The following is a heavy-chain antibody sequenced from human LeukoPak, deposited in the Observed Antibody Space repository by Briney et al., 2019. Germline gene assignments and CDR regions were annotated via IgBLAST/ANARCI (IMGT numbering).Heavy chain of an antibody. CDR3: AREQGHYDFWSGYSRPHWFDP. V-gene: IGHV4-34*01. CDR2: INHSGST. CDR1: GGSFSGYY. D-gene: IGHD3-3*01. J-gene: IGHJ5*02. Sequence: SETLSLTCAVYGGSFSGYYWSWIRQPPGKGLEWIGEINHSGSTNYNPSLKSRVTTSVDTSKNQFSLKLSSVTAADTAVYYCAREQGHYDFWSGYSRPHWFDPWGQGTLVTVSS.